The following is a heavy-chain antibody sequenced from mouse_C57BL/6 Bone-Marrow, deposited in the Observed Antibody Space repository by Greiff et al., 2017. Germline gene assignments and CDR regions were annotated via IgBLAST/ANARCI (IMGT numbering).Heavy chain of an antibody. Sequence: VQLQQSGAELVRPGASVKLSCTASGFNIKDYYMHWVKQRPEQGLEWIGWIDPENGDTEYASKFQGKATITADTSSNTAYLQLSSLTSEDTAVYYCTTITTVVYWYFDVWGTGTTVTVSS. CDR2: IDPENGDT. J-gene: IGHJ1*03. CDR3: TTITTVVYWYFDV. D-gene: IGHD1-1*01. CDR1: GFNIKDYY. V-gene: IGHV14-4*01.